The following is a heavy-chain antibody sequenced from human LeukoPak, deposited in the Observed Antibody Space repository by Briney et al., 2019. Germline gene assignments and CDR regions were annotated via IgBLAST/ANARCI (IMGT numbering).Heavy chain of an antibody. CDR3: ARGRYAADY. Sequence: SETLSLTCTVSGGSIGSSSYYWGWVRQPPGKGLEWIGTVYYSGSTYYNPSLKSRVTISVDTSKNQFSLKLSSVTAADTALYYCARGRYAADYWGQGTLVTVSS. CDR2: VYYSGST. D-gene: IGHD3-16*01. V-gene: IGHV4-39*01. J-gene: IGHJ4*02. CDR1: GGSIGSSSYY.